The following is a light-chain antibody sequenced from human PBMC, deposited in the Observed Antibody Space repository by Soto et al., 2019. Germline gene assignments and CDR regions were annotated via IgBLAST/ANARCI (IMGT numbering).Light chain of an antibody. Sequence: DIQMTQSPSSVSASVGDRVTITCRASQDISSWLAWYQQQPGQAPKLLIYDASSLQSGVPSRFSGSGSGTDFTLTISSLQPEDFASYYCQQANSFPLTFGGGTKVEI. J-gene: IGKJ4*01. CDR2: DAS. CDR3: QQANSFPLT. CDR1: QDISSW. V-gene: IGKV1-12*01.